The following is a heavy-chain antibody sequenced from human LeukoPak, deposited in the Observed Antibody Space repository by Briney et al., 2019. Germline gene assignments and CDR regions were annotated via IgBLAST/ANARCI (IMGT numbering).Heavy chain of an antibody. J-gene: IGHJ5*02. CDR2: IRYIGSNN. D-gene: IGHD2-2*03. V-gene: IGHV3-30*02. Sequence: PRGSLRLSCAASGFSFSSYGMHWVRQAPGKGLEWVASIRYIGSNNYYAASVMGRFTISRDNSKNTLYLKMNSLRGADTAVYYCAKGAHPLDIVVVLAVTPWGQGTLVTVSS. CDR1: GFSFSSYG. CDR3: AKGAHPLDIVVVLAVTP.